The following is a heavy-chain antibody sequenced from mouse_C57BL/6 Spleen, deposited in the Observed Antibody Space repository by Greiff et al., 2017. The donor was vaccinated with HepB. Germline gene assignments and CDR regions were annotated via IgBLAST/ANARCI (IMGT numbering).Heavy chain of an antibody. V-gene: IGHV3-6*01. CDR1: GYSITSGYY. J-gene: IGHJ2*01. CDR2: ISYDGSN. Sequence: VQLQQSGPGLVKPSQSLSLTCSVTGYSITSGYYWHWIRQFPGNKLEWLGYISYDGSNNYNPSLKNRISITRDTSKNQFFLKLNSVTTEDTATYYCARESFDDWGQGTTLTVSS. CDR3: ARESFDD.